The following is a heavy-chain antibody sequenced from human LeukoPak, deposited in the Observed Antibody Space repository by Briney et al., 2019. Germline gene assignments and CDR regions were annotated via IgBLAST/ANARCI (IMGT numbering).Heavy chain of an antibody. Sequence: PGRCLRLSCAASGFTFSDYAMHCVRQAPGKGLEWVAIIAYDESNKYYADSVKDRFTISRDNSKNTLYLQMNSLRAEDTAVYNCASIGERYLQTEHYFHHWGQGTLVTVSS. D-gene: IGHD3-3*01. CDR1: GFTFSDYA. V-gene: IGHV3-30*04. CDR3: ASIGERYLQTEHYFHH. CDR2: IAYDESNK. J-gene: IGHJ1*01.